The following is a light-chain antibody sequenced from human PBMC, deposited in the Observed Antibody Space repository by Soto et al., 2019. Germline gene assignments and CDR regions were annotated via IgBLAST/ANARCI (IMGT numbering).Light chain of an antibody. CDR2: WAS. CDR3: QQYYNTPRT. J-gene: IGKJ3*01. CDR1: QSVLYNSNNKNY. V-gene: IGKV4-1*01. Sequence: DIVMTQSPDSLAVSLGERATINCKSSQSVLYNSNNKNYLAWYQQKPGQPPKLLIYWASTRSSGVPDRFSGSGSGTDFTLIISSLQAEDVAVYYCQQYYNTPRTFGPGTKVEIK.